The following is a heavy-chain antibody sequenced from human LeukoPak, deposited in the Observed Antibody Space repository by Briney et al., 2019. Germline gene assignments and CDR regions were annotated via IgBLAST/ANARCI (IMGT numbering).Heavy chain of an antibody. Sequence: GGSLRLSCAASGFTLRSYTMHWVRQAPGRGLEWVALISHDGSNKYDPDSVKGRFTISRDNSKNTLYLQMSSLRAEDTAVYYCARDYRSYSYGRGALDIWGQGTMVTVSS. J-gene: IGHJ3*02. CDR1: GFTLRSYT. CDR2: ISHDGSNK. V-gene: IGHV3-30-3*01. CDR3: ARDYRSYSYGRGALDI. D-gene: IGHD5-18*01.